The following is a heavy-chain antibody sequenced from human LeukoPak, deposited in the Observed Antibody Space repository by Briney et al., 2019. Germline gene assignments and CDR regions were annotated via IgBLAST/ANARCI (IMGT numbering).Heavy chain of an antibody. J-gene: IGHJ5*02. CDR2: ISYDGSNK. V-gene: IGHV3-30*01. D-gene: IGHD3-10*01. CDR3: TRDGISRGSGTYYNA. CDR1: GFTFSTYA. Sequence: GRSLRLSCAASGFTFSTYAMHWVRQAPGKGLEWVTLISYDGSNKYYADSVKGRFTVSRDNSKNTLYLQMNSLRAEDTAVYYCTRDGISRGSGTYYNAWGEGTLVTVSS.